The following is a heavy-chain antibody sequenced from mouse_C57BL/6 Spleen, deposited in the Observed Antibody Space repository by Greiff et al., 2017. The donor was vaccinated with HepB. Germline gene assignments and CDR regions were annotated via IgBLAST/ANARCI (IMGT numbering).Heavy chain of an antibody. V-gene: IGHV1-82*01. CDR3: ARSRDYDVGAMDY. CDR1: GYAFSSSW. D-gene: IGHD2-4*01. Sequence: VQRVESGPELVKPGASVKISCKASGYAFSSSWMNWVKQRPGKGLEWIGRIYPGDGDTNYNGKFKGKATLTADKSSSTAYMQLSSLTSEDSAVYFCARSRDYDVGAMDYWGQGTSVTVSS. CDR2: IYPGDGDT. J-gene: IGHJ4*01.